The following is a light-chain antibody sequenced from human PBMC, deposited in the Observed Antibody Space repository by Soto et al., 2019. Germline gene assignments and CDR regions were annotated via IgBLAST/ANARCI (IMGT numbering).Light chain of an antibody. CDR1: QSVSSSY. Sequence: EILMTQSPDTLSVSPGERATLSCRASQSVSSSYLAWYQQKPGQAPRLLIYGASSRATGIPDRFSGSGSGTDFTLTISRLEPEDFAVYYCQHLFTFGPGTKVDIK. J-gene: IGKJ3*01. V-gene: IGKV3-20*01. CDR3: QHLFT. CDR2: GAS.